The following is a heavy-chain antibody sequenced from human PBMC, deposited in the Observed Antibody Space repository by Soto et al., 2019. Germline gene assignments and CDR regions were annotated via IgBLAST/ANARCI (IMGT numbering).Heavy chain of an antibody. CDR1: GFTFSSYA. D-gene: IGHD3-3*01. CDR2: ISGSGDST. Sequence: EEQLLESGGDLVQPGGSLRLACAASGFTFSSYAMSWVRQAPGKGLEWVSSISGSGDSTYYADSVKGRFTISRDNSKNTLFLQVNSLRDEDTAVYYCARQNTIFGVVIHNYYYGRDVWGQGTTVTGSS. J-gene: IGHJ6*02. V-gene: IGHV3-23*01. CDR3: ARQNTIFGVVIHNYYYGRDV.